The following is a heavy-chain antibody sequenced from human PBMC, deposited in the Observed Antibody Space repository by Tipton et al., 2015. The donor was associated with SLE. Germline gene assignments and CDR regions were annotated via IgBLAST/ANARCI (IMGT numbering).Heavy chain of an antibody. CDR1: GYTFTSYD. J-gene: IGHJ6*02. Sequence: QSGAEVKKPGASVTVSCKASGYTFTSYDIYWVRQATGQGLEWMGWMNPNSGNRAYAQKFQGRVTMTRNTSISTAYMELSSLRSEDTAAYYCARSMVVAVVAAAYGMDVWGQGTTVTVSS. D-gene: IGHD2-15*01. CDR3: ARSMVVAVVAAAYGMDV. CDR2: MNPNSGNR. V-gene: IGHV1-8*01.